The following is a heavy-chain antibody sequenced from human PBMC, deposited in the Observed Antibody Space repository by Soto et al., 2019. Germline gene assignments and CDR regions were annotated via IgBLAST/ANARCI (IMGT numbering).Heavy chain of an antibody. CDR3: ARGGRGRTSWAIFDY. D-gene: IGHD2-2*01. V-gene: IGHV4-59*01. CDR1: GGSISSYY. CDR2: IYYSGST. Sequence: PSETLSLTCTVSGGSISSYYWSWIRQPPGKGLEWIGYIYYSGSTNYNPSLKSRATISVDTSKNQFSLKLSSVTAADTAVYYCARGGRGRTSWAIFDYWGQGTLVTVSS. J-gene: IGHJ4*02.